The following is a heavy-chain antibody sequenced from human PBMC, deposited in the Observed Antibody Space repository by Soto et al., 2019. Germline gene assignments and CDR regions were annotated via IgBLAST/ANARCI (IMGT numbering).Heavy chain of an antibody. D-gene: IGHD3-10*01. CDR2: VSTSIRST. CDR1: GYSFSGYD. CDR3: ARDSGAALYGEDDLDI. V-gene: IGHV1-18*04. Sequence: QGKLVQSGPEVKKPGASVKVSCTASGYSFSGYDITWVRQAPGQGLEWLGWVSTSIRSTMSAEKLQGRLTMTTDTSTNTVYMELRGLTSDDTAVYYCARDSGAALYGEDDLDIWGQGTMVSVSS. J-gene: IGHJ3*02.